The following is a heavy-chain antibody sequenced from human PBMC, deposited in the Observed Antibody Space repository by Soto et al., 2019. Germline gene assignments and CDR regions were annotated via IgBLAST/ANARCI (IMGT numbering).Heavy chain of an antibody. D-gene: IGHD1-1*01. CDR2: VLPFLDLT. J-gene: IGHJ4*02. V-gene: IGHV1-69*02. CDR1: GGTFSIYT. Sequence: QVQLVQSGSEVKKPGSSVRVSCKTSGGTFSIYTFSWVRQAPGQGLEWMGRVLPFLDLTSYSQKFQGRVTITVNISTATPNLAPSSLKSEHTSAYYCSTDRANCNCPTLGSWGQGTLVTVSS. CDR3: STDRANCNCPTLGS.